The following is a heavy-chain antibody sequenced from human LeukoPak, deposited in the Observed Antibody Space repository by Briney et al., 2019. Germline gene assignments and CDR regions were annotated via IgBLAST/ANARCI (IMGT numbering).Heavy chain of an antibody. CDR2: IYYSGST. CDR3: ARGPGYCSGGSCFRNLIDY. D-gene: IGHD2-15*01. V-gene: IGHV4-39*01. Sequence: SETLSLTCTVSGGSISSSSYCWGWIRQPPGKGLEWIGSIYYSGSTYYNPSLKSRVTISVDTSKNQFSLKLSSVTAADTAVYYCARGPGYCSGGSCFRNLIDYWGQGTLVTVSS. J-gene: IGHJ4*02. CDR1: GGSISSSSYC.